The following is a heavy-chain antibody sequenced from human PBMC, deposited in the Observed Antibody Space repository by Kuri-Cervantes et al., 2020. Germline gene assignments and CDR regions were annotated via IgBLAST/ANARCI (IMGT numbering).Heavy chain of an antibody. CDR3: GNQDLGGESYFDF. CDR1: GFTVSSNY. V-gene: IGHV3-71*01. J-gene: IGHJ4*02. CDR2: IRSKAYGETK. Sequence: GESLKISCAASGFTVSSNYMSWVRQAPGKGLEWVGFIRSKAYGETKEYAAAVRGRFIISRDDSQNILFLYMNSLRTDDTAIYYCGNQDLGGESYFDFWGQGLMVTVSS. D-gene: IGHD4-17*01.